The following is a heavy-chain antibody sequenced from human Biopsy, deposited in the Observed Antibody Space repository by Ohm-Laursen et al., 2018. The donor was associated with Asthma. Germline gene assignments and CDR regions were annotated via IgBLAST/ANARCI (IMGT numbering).Heavy chain of an antibody. CDR3: ARFIDGTFFVDY. J-gene: IGHJ4*02. D-gene: IGHD1-7*01. Sequence: ESLKISCKASGYTFGDSWIGWVRQMPGKGLEWMGIIFAANPETKYSPSFQGQVTISADMSISTAFLQWSSLKASDTAIYYCARFIDGTFFVDYWGQGTLVTVSS. CDR1: GYTFGDSW. V-gene: IGHV5-51*01. CDR2: IFAANPET.